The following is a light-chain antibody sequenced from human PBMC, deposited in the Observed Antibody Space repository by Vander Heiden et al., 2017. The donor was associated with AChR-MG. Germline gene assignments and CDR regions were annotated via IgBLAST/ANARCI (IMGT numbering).Light chain of an antibody. V-gene: IGKV1-27*01. CDR3: QYVNSVPLT. J-gene: IGKJ1*01. CDR1: QGMGNY. Sequence: DIQITQSPSSLSASVGDRVTITCRASQGMGNYLAWYQQKPGKVPKLLIYTASTLQSGVPSRFSGSGSGTDFTLTISILHPEDVATYYCQYVNSVPLTFGRGTKVEIK. CDR2: TAS.